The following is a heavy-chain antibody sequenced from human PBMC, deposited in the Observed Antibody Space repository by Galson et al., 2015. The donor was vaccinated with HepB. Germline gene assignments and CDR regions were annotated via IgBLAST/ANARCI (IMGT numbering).Heavy chain of an antibody. J-gene: IGHJ6*02. Sequence: SLRLSCAASGFTFSSYAMSWVRQAPGKGLQWVSFISTTISYTNYADSVKGRFTISRDNAKNSLYLQMNSLRVEDSAVYYCARVWRYYDSGGYYNYYGMDVWGQGTTVTVSS. D-gene: IGHD3-22*01. CDR2: ISTTISYT. CDR1: GFTFSSYA. V-gene: IGHV3-11*06. CDR3: ARVWRYYDSGGYYNYYGMDV.